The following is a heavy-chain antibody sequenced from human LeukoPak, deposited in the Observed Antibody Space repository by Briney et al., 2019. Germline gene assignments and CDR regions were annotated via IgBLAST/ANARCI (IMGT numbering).Heavy chain of an antibody. CDR1: GFTFSSYS. J-gene: IGHJ5*02. CDR3: ARGRAASPT. V-gene: IGHV3-7*01. CDR2: IKEDGSEE. Sequence: GGSLRLSCAASGFTFSSYSMNWVRQAPGKGLEWVASIKEDGSEENYVDSVKGRFTISSDNAKNSVHLQMNNLRVEDTAVYYCARGRAASPTWGQGTLVTVSS. D-gene: IGHD2-15*01.